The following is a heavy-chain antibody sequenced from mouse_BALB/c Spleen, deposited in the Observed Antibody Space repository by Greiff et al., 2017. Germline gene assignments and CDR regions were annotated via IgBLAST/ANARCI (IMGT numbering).Heavy chain of an antibody. D-gene: IGHD1-1*02. CDR3: ARSRPYGYFDY. CDR1: GFSLTGYG. CDR2: IWGDGST. V-gene: IGHV2-6-7*01. Sequence: VNVVESGPGLVAPSQSLSITCTVSGFSLTGYGVNWVRQPPGKGLEWLGMIWGDGSTDYNSALKSRLSISKDNSKSQVFLKMNSLQTDDTARYYCARSRPYGYFDYWGQGTTLTVSS. J-gene: IGHJ2*01.